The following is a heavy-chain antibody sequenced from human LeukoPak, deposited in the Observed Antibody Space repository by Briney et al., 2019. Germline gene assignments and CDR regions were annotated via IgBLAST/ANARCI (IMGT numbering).Heavy chain of an antibody. D-gene: IGHD1-1*01. CDR1: GYSFTNYY. Sequence: GESLKISSKGSGYSFTNYYIAWLRQMPGKGLEWMGIVYTGDSDIRYSPSFQGQVTISADKSISTAYLQWSSLKASDTAIYYCARPDMDATYFDYWGQGTLVTVSS. V-gene: IGHV5-51*01. CDR2: VYTGDSDI. CDR3: ARPDMDATYFDY. J-gene: IGHJ4*02.